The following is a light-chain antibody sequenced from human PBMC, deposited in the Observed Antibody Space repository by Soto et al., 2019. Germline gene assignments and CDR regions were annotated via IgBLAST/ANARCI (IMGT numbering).Light chain of an antibody. CDR2: DVT. CDR3: SSYTTISTLV. J-gene: IGLJ1*01. Sequence: QSVLNQPASVSGSPGQSITISCTGTSSDIGFYNYVSWYQQYSGKAPKLMIYDVTNRPSGVSNRFSASKSGNTASLTISGLQAEDEADYYCSSYTTISTLVFGTGTRSPS. V-gene: IGLV2-14*01. CDR1: SSDIGFYNY.